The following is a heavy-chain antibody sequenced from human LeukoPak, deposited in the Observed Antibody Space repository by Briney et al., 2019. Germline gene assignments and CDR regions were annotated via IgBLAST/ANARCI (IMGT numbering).Heavy chain of an antibody. CDR1: GYSFTSYW. CDR2: IYSGDSDT. J-gene: IGHJ6*02. V-gene: IGHV5-51*01. D-gene: IGHD2-2*01. Sequence: GESLKISCKGSGYSFTSYWIGWVRQMPGKGLEWMGIIYSGDSDTRYSPSFQGQVTISADKSISTAYLQWSSLKASDTAMYYCARHEALGYCSSTSCPSPFGMDVWGQGTTVTVSS. CDR3: ARHEALGYCSSTSCPSPFGMDV.